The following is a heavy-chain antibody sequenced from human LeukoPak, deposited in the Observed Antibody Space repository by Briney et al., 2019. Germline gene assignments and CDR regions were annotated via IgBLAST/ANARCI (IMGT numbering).Heavy chain of an antibody. CDR1: GYTFTGYY. CDR2: MNPNSGNT. CDR3: ARGRVPAATYYYYYMDV. Sequence: ASVKVSCKASGYTFTGYYMHWVRQATGQGLEWMGWMNPNSGNTGYAQKFQGRVTITRNTSISTAYMELSSLRSEDTAVYYCARGRVPAATYYYYYMDVWGKGTTVTVSS. V-gene: IGHV1-8*03. J-gene: IGHJ6*03. D-gene: IGHD2-2*01.